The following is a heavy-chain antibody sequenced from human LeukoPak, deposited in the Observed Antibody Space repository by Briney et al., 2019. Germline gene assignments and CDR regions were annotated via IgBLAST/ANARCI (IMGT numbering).Heavy chain of an antibody. V-gene: IGHV3-23*01. CDR3: AKGGHPAVVTTRFDS. J-gene: IGHJ5*01. CDR2: IGGSGNYM. CDR1: GXTFDTYG. D-gene: IGHD2-21*02. Sequence: GGSLRLSCAASGXTFDTYGMSWVRQAPGKGLEWVSSIGGSGNYMYYKDSVKGRFTISRDNSKNTLLLQMNSLRAEDSAVYYCAKGGHPAVVTTRFDSWGQGTLVTVSS.